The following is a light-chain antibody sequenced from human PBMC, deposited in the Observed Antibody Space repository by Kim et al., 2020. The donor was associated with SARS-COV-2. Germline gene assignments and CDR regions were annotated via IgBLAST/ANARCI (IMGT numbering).Light chain of an antibody. CDR2: NNN. CDR1: SSIYD. V-gene: IGLV1-40*01. CDR3: QSYDSDKSGV. J-gene: IGLJ2*01. Sequence: QSVLTQPPSVSGAPGQTVTISCTGSSSIYDVHWYQQLPGTAPRLLIQNNNVRPSGVHDRFSAYRSGTSAALTIAGLQAEDAADYYCQSYDSDKSGVFGGGTQLTVL.